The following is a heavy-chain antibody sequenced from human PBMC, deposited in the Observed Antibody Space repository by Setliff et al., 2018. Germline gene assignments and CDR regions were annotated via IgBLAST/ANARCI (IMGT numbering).Heavy chain of an antibody. Sequence: SETLSLTCTVSGSSITSGSNYWSWIRQPAGRGLEWMGHIDPSGNTNYHPSLRSRVTISRDTSKNQFSLKLTSVTAADTAVYFCARSLSSGSYWNPRPFYSDSWGQGTLVTVSS. CDR1: GSSITSGSNY. D-gene: IGHD3-10*01. V-gene: IGHV4-61*09. J-gene: IGHJ4*02. CDR2: IDPSGNT. CDR3: ARSLSSGSYWNPRPFYSDS.